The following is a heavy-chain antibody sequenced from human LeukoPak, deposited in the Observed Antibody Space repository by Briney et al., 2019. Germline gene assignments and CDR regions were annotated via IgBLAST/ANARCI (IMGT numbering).Heavy chain of an antibody. J-gene: IGHJ4*02. V-gene: IGHV3-72*01. CDR1: GFTFSPHY. Sequence: PGGSLGLSCVASGFTFSPHYMDWVRQSPGQGLEWVGLIRNKADGYTTIYAASVKGRFTISRDDSKNSVYLQMDSLKTEDTAVYYCGDLGSTGTDHWGQGTLVTVSS. D-gene: IGHD4-17*01. CDR2: IRNKADGYTT. CDR3: GDLGSTGTDH.